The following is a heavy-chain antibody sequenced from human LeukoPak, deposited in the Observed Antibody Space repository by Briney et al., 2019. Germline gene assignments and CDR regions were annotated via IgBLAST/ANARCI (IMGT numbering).Heavy chain of an antibody. CDR1: GGSISTYY. J-gene: IGHJ4*02. Sequence: SETLSLACTVSGGSISTYYWNWIRQPPGKGLEWIGYIYYSGSTNYNPSLKSRVTISVDTSKNQFSLKLNSVTAADTAVYYCARQGSTGTTGSAFDYWGQGTLVTVSS. D-gene: IGHD1-7*01. CDR2: IYYSGST. V-gene: IGHV4-59*01. CDR3: ARQGSTGTTGSAFDY.